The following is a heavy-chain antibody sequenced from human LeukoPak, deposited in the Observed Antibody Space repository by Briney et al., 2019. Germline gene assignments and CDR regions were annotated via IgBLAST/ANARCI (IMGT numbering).Heavy chain of an antibody. Sequence: GGSLRLSCAASGFTFDNYGLSWVRQAPGKGLEWVSGINWNGASTGYADSVKGRFTISRDNAKNSLYLQMNSLRAEDTALYYCARGYQQHYYDRCGFYVGNWFGPWGQGTLVTVSS. J-gene: IGHJ5*02. D-gene: IGHD3-22*01. CDR1: GFTFDNYG. CDR2: INWNGAST. CDR3: ARGYQQHYYDRCGFYVGNWFGP. V-gene: IGHV3-20*04.